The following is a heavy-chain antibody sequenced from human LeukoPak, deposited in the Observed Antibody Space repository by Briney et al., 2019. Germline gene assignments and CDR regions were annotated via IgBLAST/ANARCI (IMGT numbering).Heavy chain of an antibody. CDR1: GYTFTNYG. CDR3: ARGPMVRGVNDYYMDV. D-gene: IGHD3-10*01. CDR2: MNPNSGNT. J-gene: IGHJ6*03. Sequence: ASVKVSCKASGYTFTNYGMSWVRQAPGQGLEWMGWMNPNSGNTGYAQKFQGRVTMTRNTSISTAYMELSSLRSEDTAVYYCARGPMVRGVNDYYMDVWGKGTTVTISS. V-gene: IGHV1-8*02.